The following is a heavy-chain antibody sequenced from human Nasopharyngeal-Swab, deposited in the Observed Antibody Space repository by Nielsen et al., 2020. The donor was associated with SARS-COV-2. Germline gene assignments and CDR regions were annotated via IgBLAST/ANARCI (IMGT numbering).Heavy chain of an antibody. Sequence: GESLKISCAASGFTSRVYAMSRVRQAPGKGLEWVSAISGSGGSTYYADSVKGRFTISRDNSKNTLYLQMNSLRAEDTAVYYCAKALRGDAFDIWGQGTMVTVSS. CDR3: AKALRGDAFDI. CDR1: GFTSRVYA. V-gene: IGHV3-23*01. CDR2: ISGSGGST. J-gene: IGHJ3*02.